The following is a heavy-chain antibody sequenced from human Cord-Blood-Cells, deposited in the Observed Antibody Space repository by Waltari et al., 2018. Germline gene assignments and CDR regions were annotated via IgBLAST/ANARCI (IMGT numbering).Heavy chain of an antibody. J-gene: IGHJ4*02. CDR2: ISGSGGST. CDR1: GFPFSSYA. D-gene: IGHD3-3*01. Sequence: EVQLFESGGGLVQRGGSLRLYCAASGFPFSSYAMSWVRQAPGKGLEWVSAISGSGGSTYYADSVKGRFTISRDNSKNTLYLQMNSLRAEDTAVYYCAIELRYFWSGYFDYWGQGTLVTVSS. CDR3: AIELRYFWSGYFDY. V-gene: IGHV3-23*01.